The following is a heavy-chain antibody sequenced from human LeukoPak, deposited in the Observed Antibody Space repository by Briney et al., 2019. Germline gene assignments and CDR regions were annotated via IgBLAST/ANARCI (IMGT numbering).Heavy chain of an antibody. V-gene: IGHV3-74*01. D-gene: IGHD4-23*01. CDR1: EFTFSNYW. CDR2: INSDGSST. CDR3: ASAGHDYSGDFFDY. J-gene: IGHJ4*02. Sequence: GGSLRLSCAAPEFTFSNYWMHWVRQAPGKGLVWVSRINSDGSSTAYADSVKGRFTISRDNAKNTLYLQMNSLRAEDTAVYYCASAGHDYSGDFFDYWGQGTLVTVSS.